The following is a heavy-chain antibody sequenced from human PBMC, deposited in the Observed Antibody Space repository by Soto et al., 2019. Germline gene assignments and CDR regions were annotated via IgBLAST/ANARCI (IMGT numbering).Heavy chain of an antibody. D-gene: IGHD4-17*01. J-gene: IGHJ4*02. Sequence: GGSLRLSCAASGFTFSNYGMHWVRQAPGKGLEWVAVISYHGRDKYYADSVKGRFTISRDNSKNTLYLEMNSLRAEDTAVYYCAKDHLMTTVTTVGYWGQGNLVTVSS. CDR1: GFTFSNYG. CDR2: ISYHGRDK. V-gene: IGHV3-30*18. CDR3: AKDHLMTTVTTVGY.